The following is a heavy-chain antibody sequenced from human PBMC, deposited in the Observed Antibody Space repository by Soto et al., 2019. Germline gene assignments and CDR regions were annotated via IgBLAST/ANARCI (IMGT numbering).Heavy chain of an antibody. CDR2: ISSSGDGS. J-gene: IGHJ4*02. V-gene: IGHV3-23*01. CDR3: ARKVAGSV. CDR1: GFTVSTFP. Sequence: EMQLLESGGGLVQPGGSLRLSCAASGFTVSTFPMTWVRQAPGKGLEWVSSISSSGDGSSYADSVKGRFTISRDSSKNMLFMQLSSLIAEDTAVYYCARKVAGSVWGQGTLVTVSS. D-gene: IGHD6-19*01.